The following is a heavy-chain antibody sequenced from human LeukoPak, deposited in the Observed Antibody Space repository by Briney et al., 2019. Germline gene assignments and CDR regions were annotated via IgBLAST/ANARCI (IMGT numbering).Heavy chain of an antibody. CDR2: IKSNSDGGPT. J-gene: IGHJ4*02. CDR3: TTDRHYYDSSGYYPFDY. CDR1: GFSFINAW. D-gene: IGHD3-22*01. V-gene: IGHV3-15*01. Sequence: PGGSLRLSCAASGFSFINAWMTWVRQGPRKGLEWVGRIKSNSDGGPTEYGAPVKGRFTISRDDSKNMLFLQMDSLQTEDTAVYYCTTDRHYYDSSGYYPFDYWGQGALVTVFS.